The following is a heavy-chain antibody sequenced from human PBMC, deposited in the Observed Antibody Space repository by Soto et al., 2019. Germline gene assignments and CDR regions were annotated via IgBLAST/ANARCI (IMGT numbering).Heavy chain of an antibody. D-gene: IGHD1-26*01. CDR3: ARGRSHEWELLVQYFDY. CDR2: VYYGGST. CDR1: GGSVSNSY. J-gene: IGHJ4*02. V-gene: IGHV4-59*02. Sequence: SETLSLTCTVSGGSVSNSYWGWIRQPPGKGLEWVAYVYYGGSTNYNPSLGSRVTISVDKSKNQFSLKMTSVTGADTAVYYCARGRSHEWELLVQYFDYWGQGTLVTVS.